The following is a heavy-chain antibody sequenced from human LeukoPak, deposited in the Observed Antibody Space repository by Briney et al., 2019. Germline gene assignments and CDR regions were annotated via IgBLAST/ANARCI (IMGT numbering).Heavy chain of an antibody. Sequence: ASVKVSCKASGYTLTSYGISWVRQAPGQGLEWMGWISAYNGNTNYAQKLQGRVTMTTDTSTSTAYMELRSLRSDDTAVYYCARSPSFDILTGRWIDYWGQGTLVTVSS. CDR3: ARSPSFDILTGRWIDY. D-gene: IGHD3-9*01. J-gene: IGHJ4*02. CDR2: ISAYNGNT. V-gene: IGHV1-18*01. CDR1: GYTLTSYG.